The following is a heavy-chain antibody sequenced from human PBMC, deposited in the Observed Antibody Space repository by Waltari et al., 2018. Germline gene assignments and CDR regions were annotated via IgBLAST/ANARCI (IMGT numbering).Heavy chain of an antibody. D-gene: IGHD7-27*01. Sequence: QVQLRESGPGLVPPSETLFLTCCVSGASVTPLYYSWIRQSPVKGLEWIGNIYYSGGATYKPSLRRRVIISPDTTKRQIYLSIDSVTAADTAVYYCATNRTGNAFNIWGQGTMVVVSS. V-gene: IGHV4-59*02. CDR2: IYYSGGA. J-gene: IGHJ3*02. CDR3: ATNRTGNAFNI. CDR1: GASVTPLY.